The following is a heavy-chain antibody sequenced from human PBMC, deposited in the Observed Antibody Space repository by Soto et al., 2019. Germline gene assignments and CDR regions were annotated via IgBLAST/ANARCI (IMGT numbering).Heavy chain of an antibody. CDR3: AKDLPSDSSGWPWPFDY. CDR1: GFTFSSYA. D-gene: IGHD6-19*01. CDR2: ISGSGGST. J-gene: IGHJ4*02. V-gene: IGHV3-23*01. Sequence: GGSLRLSCAASGFTFSSYAMSWVRQAPGKGLEWVSAISGSGGSTYYADSVKGRFTISRDNSKNTLYLQMNSLRAEDTAVYYCAKDLPSDSSGWPWPFDYWGQGTLVTVSS.